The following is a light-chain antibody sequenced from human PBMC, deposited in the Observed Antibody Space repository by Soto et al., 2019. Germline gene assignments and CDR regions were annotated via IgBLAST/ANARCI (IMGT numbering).Light chain of an antibody. Sequence: DIQMTQSPSTLSASVGDRVTITCRASQSISSWLAWYQQKPGKAPKLLIYDASSLESGVPSRFSGSGSGTEFTLTISSLQPDDFATYYCQQYNSYHITFGQGTRLETK. CDR1: QSISSW. CDR2: DAS. CDR3: QQYNSYHIT. J-gene: IGKJ5*01. V-gene: IGKV1-5*01.